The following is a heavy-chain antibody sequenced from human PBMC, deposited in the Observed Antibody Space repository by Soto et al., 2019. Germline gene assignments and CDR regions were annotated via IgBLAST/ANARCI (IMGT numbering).Heavy chain of an antibody. V-gene: IGHV4-30-4*01. CDR2: IYYSGNT. J-gene: IGHJ4*02. CDR3: VRYCSTTKCPFDY. Sequence: SETLSLTCTVSGGSISSGGSYWGWIRQPPGKGLEWIGYIYYSGNTILNPSLRSRVTLSVDTSKDQFSLNLSSVTAADTAVYYCVRYCSTTKCPFDYWGQGTLVTVSS. CDR1: GGSISSGGSY. D-gene: IGHD2-2*01.